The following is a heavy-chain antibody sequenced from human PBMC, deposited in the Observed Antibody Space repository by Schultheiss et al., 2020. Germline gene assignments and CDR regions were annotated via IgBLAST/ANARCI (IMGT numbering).Heavy chain of an antibody. V-gene: IGHV4-61*05. Sequence: SETLSLTCSVSGGSISRRSYYWGWIRQPPGKGLEWIGYIYYSGTTKYNSSFKSRVTMSVDTSKNQFSLKLSSVTAADTAVYYCARHTLPTTSGMDVWGQGTTVTVSS. CDR3: ARHTLPTTSGMDV. CDR1: GGSISRRSYY. CDR2: IYYSGTT. J-gene: IGHJ6*02. D-gene: IGHD4-17*01.